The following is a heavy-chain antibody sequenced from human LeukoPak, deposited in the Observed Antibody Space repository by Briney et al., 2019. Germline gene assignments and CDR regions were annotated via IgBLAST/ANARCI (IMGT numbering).Heavy chain of an antibody. J-gene: IGHJ3*02. CDR3: AKGDCSSTSCRDAFDI. CDR2: ISYDGSNK. CDR1: GFTFSSYA. V-gene: IGHV3-30-3*01. Sequence: PGGSLRLSCAASGFTFSSYAMHWVRQAPGKGLEWVAVISYDGSNKYYADSVKGRFTISRDNSKNTLYLQMNSLRAEDTAVYYCAKGDCSSTSCRDAFDIWGQGTMVTVSS. D-gene: IGHD2-2*01.